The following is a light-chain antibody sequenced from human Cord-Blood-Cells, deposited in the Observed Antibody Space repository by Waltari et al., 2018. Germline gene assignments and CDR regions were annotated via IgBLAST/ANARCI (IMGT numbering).Light chain of an antibody. CDR1: SSDVGGYNY. CDR3: CSYAGSYTSYV. J-gene: IGLJ1*01. CDR2: DVS. V-gene: IGLV2-11*01. Sequence: QSALTQPRSVSGSPGQSVTISCTGTSSDVGGYNYVSWYQQHPGKAPKLMIYDVSTRPSGVPDRFSCSKSGNTASLPISGLQAEDEADYYCCSYAGSYTSYVFGTGTKVTVL.